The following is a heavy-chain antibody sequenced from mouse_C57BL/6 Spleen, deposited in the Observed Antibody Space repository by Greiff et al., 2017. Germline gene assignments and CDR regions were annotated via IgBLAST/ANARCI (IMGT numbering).Heavy chain of an antibody. CDR3: AREGFITTWYFDV. D-gene: IGHD1-1*01. CDR1: GYTFTDYY. CDR2: INPNNGGT. Sequence: EVQLQQSGPELVKPGASVKISCKASGYTFTDYYMNWVKQSHGKSLEWIGDINPNNGGTSYNQKFKGKATLTVDKSSRTAYMELRSRTSEDSAVYYCAREGFITTWYFDVWGTGTTVTVSS. J-gene: IGHJ1*03. V-gene: IGHV1-26*01.